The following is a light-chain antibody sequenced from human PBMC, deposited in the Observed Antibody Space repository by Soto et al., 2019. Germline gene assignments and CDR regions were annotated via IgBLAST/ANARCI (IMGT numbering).Light chain of an antibody. CDR1: SSDVGGYNY. V-gene: IGLV2-14*01. J-gene: IGLJ1*01. CDR2: EVV. Sequence: QSVLTQPASVSGSPGQSITISCTGTSSDVGGYNYVSWYQHHPGKAPKLMIYEVVNRPSGVSNRFSGSKSGNTASLTISGLQAEDEADYYCTSYTSSSPLVLGTGTKLTVL. CDR3: TSYTSSSPLV.